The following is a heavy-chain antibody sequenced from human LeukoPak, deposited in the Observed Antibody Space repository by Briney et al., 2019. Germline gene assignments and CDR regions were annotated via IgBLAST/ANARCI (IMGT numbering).Heavy chain of an antibody. J-gene: IGHJ4*02. Sequence: PGGSLRLSCAASGFTFSSYAMHWVRQAPGKGLEWVAVISYDGSNKYYADSVKGRFTISRDNSKNTLYLQMNSLRAEDTAVYYCASGPELIDYWGQGTLVTVSS. CDR2: ISYDGSNK. V-gene: IGHV3-30*04. D-gene: IGHD5-24*01. CDR3: ASGPELIDY. CDR1: GFTFSSYA.